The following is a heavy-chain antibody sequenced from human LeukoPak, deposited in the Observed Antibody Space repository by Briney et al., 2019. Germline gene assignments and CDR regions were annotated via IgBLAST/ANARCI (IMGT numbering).Heavy chain of an antibody. CDR3: ARVGPYCGGDCYSGSSDY. D-gene: IGHD2-21*02. V-gene: IGHV3-30*02. J-gene: IGHJ4*02. CDR1: GFTFSSYG. Sequence: GWSLRLSCAASGFTFSSYGMHWVRQAPGKGREWVALIRYDGSNKYYAESVKGRFTISRDNAKNSLYLQMNSLRAEDTAVYYCARVGPYCGGDCYSGSSDYWGQGTLVTVSS. CDR2: IRYDGSNK.